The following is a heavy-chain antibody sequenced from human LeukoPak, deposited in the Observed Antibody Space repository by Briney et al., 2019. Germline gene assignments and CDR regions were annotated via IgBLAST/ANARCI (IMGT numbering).Heavy chain of an antibody. Sequence: SETLSLTCTVSGGSISSYYWSWIRQPPGKGLEWIGYIYYSGSTNYSPSLKSRVTISVDTSKNQFSLKLSSVTAADTAVYYCARIPFVVVPAARRRGGWFDPWGQGTLVTVSS. CDR3: ARIPFVVVPAARRRGGWFDP. J-gene: IGHJ5*02. D-gene: IGHD2-2*01. CDR2: IYYSGST. CDR1: GGSISSYY. V-gene: IGHV4-59*12.